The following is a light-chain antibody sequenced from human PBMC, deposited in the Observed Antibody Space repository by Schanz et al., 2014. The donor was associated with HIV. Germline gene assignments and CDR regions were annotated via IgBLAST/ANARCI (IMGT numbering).Light chain of an antibody. CDR2: AAS. J-gene: IGKJ2*01. CDR3: QQLNSFPYT. V-gene: IGKV1-9*01. Sequence: GDRVTITCRASQSVNSWLAWYQQKPGKAPNLLIYAASTLHTGVPLRFSGSGSGTDFTLTINGLQPDDFATYYCQQLNSFPYTFGQGTMLEI. CDR1: QSVNSW.